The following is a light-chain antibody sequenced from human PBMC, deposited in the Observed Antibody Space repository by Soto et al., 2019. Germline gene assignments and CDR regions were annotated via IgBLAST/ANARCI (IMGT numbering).Light chain of an antibody. CDR2: SAS. CDR3: QQYYGTRLT. CDR1: QSVLYSSNNKNY. Sequence: DIVMTQSPDSLSVSLGERATINCKSSQSVLYSSNNKNYLAWFQQRPGQPPRLLIYSASTRDSGLPDRFSGSGSGTDFTLTISSLQAEDVAVYYCQQYYGTRLTFGGGTKVEIK. V-gene: IGKV4-1*01. J-gene: IGKJ4*01.